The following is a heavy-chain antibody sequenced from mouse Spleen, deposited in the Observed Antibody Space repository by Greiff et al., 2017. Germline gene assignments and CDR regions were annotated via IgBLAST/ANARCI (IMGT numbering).Heavy chain of an antibody. Sequence: QVQLQQSGAELVRPGASVKMSCKASGYTFTSYNMHWVKQTPRQGLEWIGAIYPGNGDTSYNQKFKGKATLTVDKSSSTAYMQLSSLTSEDSAVYFCARGRGGNYGNLDWYFDVWGTGTTVTVSS. CDR3: ARGRGGNYGNLDWYFDV. D-gene: IGHD2-1*01. J-gene: IGHJ1*03. CDR2: IYPGNGDT. CDR1: GYTFTSYN. V-gene: IGHV1-12*01.